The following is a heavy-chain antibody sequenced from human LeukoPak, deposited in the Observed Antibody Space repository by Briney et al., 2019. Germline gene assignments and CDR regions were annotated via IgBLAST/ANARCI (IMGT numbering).Heavy chain of an antibody. CDR2: MNPNSGNT. D-gene: IGHD3-22*01. Sequence: ASVKVSCKASGYTFTSYDINWVRQAPGQGLEWMGWMNPNSGNTGYAQKFQGRVTMTRNTSISTAYMELSSLRSEDTAVYYCAGSLHYYDSSGYYSTVGYYYYGMDVWGQGTTVTVSS. V-gene: IGHV1-8*01. CDR1: GYTFTSYD. J-gene: IGHJ6*02. CDR3: AGSLHYYDSSGYYSTVGYYYYGMDV.